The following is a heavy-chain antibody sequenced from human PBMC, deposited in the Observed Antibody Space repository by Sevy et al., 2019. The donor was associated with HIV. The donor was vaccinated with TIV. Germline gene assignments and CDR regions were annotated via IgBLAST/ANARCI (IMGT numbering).Heavy chain of an antibody. CDR2: ISASGGSI. CDR1: GFIFNSYP. V-gene: IGHV3-23*01. J-gene: IGHJ4*02. Sequence: GGSLRLSCAASGFIFNSYPISWVRQAPGKGLEWVSSISASGGSIYYADSVKGRFTISRDNSKKTVDLQMNSLRAGDTAVCYCAKDVASPKPLYYFDFWGQGNLVTVSS. CDR3: AKDVASPKPLYYFDF.